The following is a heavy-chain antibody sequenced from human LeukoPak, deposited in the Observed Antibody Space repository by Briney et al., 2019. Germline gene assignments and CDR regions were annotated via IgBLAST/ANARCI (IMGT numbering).Heavy chain of an antibody. Sequence: SETLSLTCAVSGYSISSGYYWGWIRQPPGKGLERIGRIYHSGRTYYNPSLKRRVNISVDTSKNQFSLKLSSVTAADTAVYYCAREGPHDIVVVPAAIHAFDIWGQGTMVTVSS. CDR1: GYSISSGYY. CDR2: IYHSGRT. V-gene: IGHV4-38-2*02. CDR3: AREGPHDIVVVPAAIHAFDI. D-gene: IGHD2-2*01. J-gene: IGHJ3*02.